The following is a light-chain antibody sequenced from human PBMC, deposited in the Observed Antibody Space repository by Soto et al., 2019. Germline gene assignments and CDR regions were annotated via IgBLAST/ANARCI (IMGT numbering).Light chain of an antibody. V-gene: IGKV1-5*01. CDR1: QSISSW. J-gene: IGKJ1*01. CDR3: QQYNSYPWT. Sequence: DIQMTQSPSTLSASVGDRVTITCRASQSISSWLAWYQQKPGKAPKLLIYDAYSLESGVPSRFSGRGSGTEFTITISSLQPDDFATYYCQQYNSYPWTFGQGTKVEIK. CDR2: DAY.